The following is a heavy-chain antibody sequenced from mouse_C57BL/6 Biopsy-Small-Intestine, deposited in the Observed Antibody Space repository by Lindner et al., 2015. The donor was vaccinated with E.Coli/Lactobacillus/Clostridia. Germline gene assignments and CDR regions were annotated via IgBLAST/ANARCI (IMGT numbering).Heavy chain of an antibody. Sequence: SVKVSCKTSGYTFTHYYIHWMRQAPGQGFEWMGIINPYDDWTFYAQEFRDRLTVTSDSSTSTVYMDLRSLSPDDMAVYYCGRDAVADEGAEDFDYWGQGTLVTVSS. CDR2: INPYDDWT. CDR1: GYTFTHYY. D-gene: IGHD3-3*01. CDR3: GRDAVADEGAEDFDY. J-gene: IGHJ4*01. V-gene: IGHV1-19*01.